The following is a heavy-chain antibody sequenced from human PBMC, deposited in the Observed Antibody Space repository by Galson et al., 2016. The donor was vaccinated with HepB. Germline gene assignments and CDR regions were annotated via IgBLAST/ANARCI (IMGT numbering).Heavy chain of an antibody. Sequence: SLRLSCADSGFIFRSYAMNWVRQAPGKGLEWLAVISNDGSNKYFADSVKGRFTISRGNSKNTLYLQMNSLRAEDTAVYYCARDLGGSSCLDYWGQGTLVTVSS. J-gene: IGHJ4*02. CDR3: ARDLGGSSCLDY. CDR1: GFIFRSYA. V-gene: IGHV3-30-3*01. CDR2: ISNDGSNK. D-gene: IGHD6-6*01.